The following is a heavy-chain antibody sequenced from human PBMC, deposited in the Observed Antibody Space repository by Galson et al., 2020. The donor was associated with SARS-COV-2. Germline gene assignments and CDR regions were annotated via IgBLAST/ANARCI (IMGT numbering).Heavy chain of an antibody. D-gene: IGHD3-3*01. CDR2: IYKSGNT. CDR1: AASISSGSYY. V-gene: IGHV4-61*02. CDR3: ARGNSPCVTIFGVLTGTCGMDV. J-gene: IGHJ6*02. Sequence: SETLSLTCTVSAASISSGSYYWSWIRQPAGTGLEWIGRIYKSGNTNYHHPLWSQVPISVDTSKNQFSLKLTSVTAADTAVYYCARGNSPCVTIFGVLTGTCGMDVWGQGTTVTVSS.